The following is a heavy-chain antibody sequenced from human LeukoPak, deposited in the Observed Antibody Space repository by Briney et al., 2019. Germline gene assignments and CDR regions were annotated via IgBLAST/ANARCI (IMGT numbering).Heavy chain of an antibody. V-gene: IGHV3-30*18. CDR1: GFTFGSYG. J-gene: IGHJ3*02. D-gene: IGHD2-2*01. Sequence: GRSLRLSCAASGFTFGSYGIHWVRHAPGKGLEWVAVISFDGSNKYYADSVKGRFTISRDNSKNTLYLQMNSLRAEDTAVYYCAKGDLGYCRSTSCPDAFDIWGQGTMVTVSS. CDR2: ISFDGSNK. CDR3: AKGDLGYCRSTSCPDAFDI.